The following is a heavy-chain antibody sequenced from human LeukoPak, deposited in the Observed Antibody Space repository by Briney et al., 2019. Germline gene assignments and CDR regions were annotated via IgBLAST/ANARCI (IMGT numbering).Heavy chain of an antibody. CDR1: GFTVSSNY. J-gene: IGHJ6*03. Sequence: PVGSLRLSCAASGFTVSSNYMTWVRQAPGKGLEWGSVIYSGGSTYYAYTVRGRFTISRSNYKNTLYLQMNSLRAEDTAVYYCARDHYYDSNGYGFCCMDVWGKGTTVTVSS. V-gene: IGHV3-53*01. CDR2: IYSGGST. D-gene: IGHD3-22*01. CDR3: ARDHYYDSNGYGFCCMDV.